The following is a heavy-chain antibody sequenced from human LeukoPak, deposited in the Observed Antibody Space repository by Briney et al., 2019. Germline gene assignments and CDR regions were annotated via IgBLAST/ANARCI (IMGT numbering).Heavy chain of an antibody. CDR3: AKDSGSYQGIFDY. V-gene: IGHV3-23*01. CDR2: ISGSGGST. Sequence: GGSLRLSCAASGFTSSSYAMSWVRQAPGKGLEWASAISGSGGSTYYADSVKGRFTISRDNSKNTLYLQMNSLRAEDTAVYYCAKDSGSYQGIFDYWGQGTLVTVSS. CDR1: GFTSSSYA. J-gene: IGHJ4*02. D-gene: IGHD1-26*01.